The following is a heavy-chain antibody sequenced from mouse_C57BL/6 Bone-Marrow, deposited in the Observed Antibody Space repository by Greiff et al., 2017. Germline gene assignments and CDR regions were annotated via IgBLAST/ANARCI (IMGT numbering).Heavy chain of an antibody. Sequence: DVMLVESGEGLVKPGGSLKLSCAASGFTFSSYAMSWVRQTPEKRLEWVAYISSGGDYIYYADTVKGRFTISRDNGRNTLYLQMSSRKSEDTAMYYCTRDYYYGSSPFAYWGQGTLVTVSA. D-gene: IGHD1-1*01. CDR1: GFTFSSYA. CDR2: ISSGGDYI. CDR3: TRDYYYGSSPFAY. V-gene: IGHV5-9-1*02. J-gene: IGHJ3*01.